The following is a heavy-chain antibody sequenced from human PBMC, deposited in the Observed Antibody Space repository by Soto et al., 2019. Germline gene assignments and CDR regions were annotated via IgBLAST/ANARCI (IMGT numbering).Heavy chain of an antibody. CDR1: GFTFSSCW. J-gene: IGHJ4*02. V-gene: IGHV3-7*03. CDR3: AARAYYYGSGSYYNGGAVDY. Sequence: PGGSLRLSCAASGFTFSSCWMSWVRQAPGKGLEWVANIKQDGSEKYYVDSVKGRFTISRDNAKNSLYLQMNSLRAEDTAVYYCAARAYYYGSGSYYNGGAVDYWGQGTLVTVSS. D-gene: IGHD3-10*01. CDR2: IKQDGSEK.